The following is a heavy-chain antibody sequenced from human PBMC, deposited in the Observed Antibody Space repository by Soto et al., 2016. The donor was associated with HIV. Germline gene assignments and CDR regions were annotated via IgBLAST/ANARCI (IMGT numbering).Heavy chain of an antibody. D-gene: IGHD3-3*02. CDR3: APMDSIWTY. CDR2: ISSDGSSR. J-gene: IGHJ4*02. Sequence: EVQLVESGGDLVQPGGSLRLSCVASRFTFSSYWMHWVRQAPGKGLMWVSRISSDGSSRDYADSVKGRFTISRDNAKNTLYLEMSNLRTEDTAVYYCAPMDSIWTYWGPGTLVTVSS. V-gene: IGHV3-74*01. CDR1: RFTFSSYW.